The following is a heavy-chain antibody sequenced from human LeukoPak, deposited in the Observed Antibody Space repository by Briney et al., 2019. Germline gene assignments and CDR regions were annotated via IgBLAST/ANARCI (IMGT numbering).Heavy chain of an antibody. J-gene: IGHJ6*02. CDR1: GFTFSSSA. V-gene: IGHV3-66*04. Sequence: GGSLRLSCAASGFTFSSSAMTWVRQGAGKGLDWVSVIYRGGSTYYADSVKGRFTNSRDHSHPTLYLQINRLRAEDTAVYYCARQTTVPALGYYYGMDVWGQGTTVTVSS. CDR3: ARQTTVPALGYYYGMDV. CDR2: IYRGGST. D-gene: IGHD4-17*01.